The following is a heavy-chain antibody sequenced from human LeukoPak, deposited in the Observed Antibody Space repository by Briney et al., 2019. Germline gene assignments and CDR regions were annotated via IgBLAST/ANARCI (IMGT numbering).Heavy chain of an antibody. V-gene: IGHV3-21*01. D-gene: IGHD6-13*01. CDR3: ARGLGSSWDVYYYYMDV. J-gene: IGHJ6*03. CDR1: GFTFSSYS. CDR2: ISSHSSYI. Sequence: GGSLKLSFAASGFTFSSYSMNWGRQAPGEGLGWVSSISSHSSYIYYADSVKGRFTISRDNAKNSLYLQMNSLRAEDTAVYYCARGLGSSWDVYYYYMDVWGKGTTVTVSS.